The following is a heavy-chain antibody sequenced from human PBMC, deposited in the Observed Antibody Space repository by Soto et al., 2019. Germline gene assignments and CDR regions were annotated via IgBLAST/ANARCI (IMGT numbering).Heavy chain of an antibody. CDR3: AKDFRGYSYGPVGDY. J-gene: IGHJ4*02. Sequence: GGSLRLSCAASGFTFSSYAMSWVRQAPGKGLEWVSAISGSGGSTYYADSVKGRFTISRDNSKNTLYLQMNSLRAEDTAVYYCAKDFRGYSYGPVGDYWGQGTLVTVSS. V-gene: IGHV3-23*01. CDR1: GFTFSSYA. CDR2: ISGSGGST. D-gene: IGHD5-18*01.